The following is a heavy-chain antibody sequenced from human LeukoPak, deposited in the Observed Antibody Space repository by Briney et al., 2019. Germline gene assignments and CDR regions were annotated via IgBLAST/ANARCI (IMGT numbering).Heavy chain of an antibody. CDR3: ARDAGNSGYGMDV. V-gene: IGHV3-33*01. D-gene: IGHD5-12*01. Sequence: GGSLRLSCAASGFTFSTSGMHWVRQAPGKGLEWVAVIWFDGSNKHYADSVKGRFTISRDSAKNSLYLQMSSLRDEDTAVYYCARDAGNSGYGMDVWGQGTTVTVSS. CDR2: IWFDGSNK. CDR1: GFTFSTSG. J-gene: IGHJ6*02.